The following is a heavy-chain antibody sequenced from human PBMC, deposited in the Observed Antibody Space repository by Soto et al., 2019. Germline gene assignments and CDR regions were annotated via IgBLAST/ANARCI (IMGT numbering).Heavy chain of an antibody. V-gene: IGHV3-33*01. CDR2: IWYDGSNK. CDR1: GFTFSSYG. Sequence: GGSLRLSCAASGFTFSSYGMHWVRQAPGKGLEWVAVIWYDGSNKYYADSVKGRFTISRDNSKNTLYLQMNSLRAEDTAVYYCARPIYGSALSGMDVWGQGTTVTVSS. D-gene: IGHD3-10*01. J-gene: IGHJ6*02. CDR3: ARPIYGSALSGMDV.